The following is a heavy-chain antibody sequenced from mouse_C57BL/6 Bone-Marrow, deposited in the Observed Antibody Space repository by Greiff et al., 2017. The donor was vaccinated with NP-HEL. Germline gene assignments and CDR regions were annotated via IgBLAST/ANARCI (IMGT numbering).Heavy chain of an antibody. D-gene: IGHD2-1*01. V-gene: IGHV11-2*01. CDR2: INSDGSAI. CDR3: MRYGNDWYFDV. J-gene: IGHJ1*03. CDR1: GFTFSGFW. Sequence: EVQRVETGGGLVQPGGSRGLSCEGSGFTFSGFWMSWVRQTPGKTLEWIGDINSDGSAINYAQYIKDRFTIFRDNAKSTLYLQMSNVRSEDTATYFCMRYGNDWYFDVWGTGTTVTVSS.